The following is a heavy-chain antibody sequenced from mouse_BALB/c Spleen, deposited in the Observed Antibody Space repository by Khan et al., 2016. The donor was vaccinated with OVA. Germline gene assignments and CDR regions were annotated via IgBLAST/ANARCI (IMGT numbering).Heavy chain of an antibody. J-gene: IGHJ4*01. CDR1: GYTFTNYG. CDR3: ARGGRRAMDY. D-gene: IGHD3-3*01. V-gene: IGHV9-3-1*01. Sequence: QIQLVQSGPDLKKPGETVKISCKASGYTFTNYGINWVKQAPGKDLKWMGWIYTYTGEPTYADDFKGRFAFSLETSASTVYLQINNLKNEDTATYFCARGGRRAMDYWGQGTSVTVSS. CDR2: IYTYTGEP.